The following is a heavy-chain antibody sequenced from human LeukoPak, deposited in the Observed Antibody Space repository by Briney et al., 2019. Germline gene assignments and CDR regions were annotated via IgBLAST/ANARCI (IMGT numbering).Heavy chain of an antibody. V-gene: IGHV4-34*01. Sequence: PSETLSLTCAVYGGSFSGYYWSWIRQPPGKGLEWIGEINHSGSTNYNPSLKSRVTISVDTSMNQFSLKLSSVTAADTAVYYCARGSPRVLWFGELLAYYFDYWGQGTLVTVSS. CDR2: INHSGST. D-gene: IGHD3-10*01. CDR3: ARGSPRVLWFGELLAYYFDY. CDR1: GGSFSGYY. J-gene: IGHJ4*02.